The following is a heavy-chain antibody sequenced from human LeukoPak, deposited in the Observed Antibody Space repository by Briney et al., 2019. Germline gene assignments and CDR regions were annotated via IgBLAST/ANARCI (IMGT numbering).Heavy chain of an antibody. CDR3: AKDRGDFPPYFDY. V-gene: IGHV3-30*02. CDR2: IRKDGNSE. J-gene: IGHJ4*02. D-gene: IGHD2-21*02. Sequence: PGGSLRLSCAASGFTFNAYAMHWVRQAPGKGLEWVSFIRKDGNSENYADSVKGRFTISRGNSKNTLYLQLTSLRTEDTAVYYCAKDRGDFPPYFDYWGQGTLVTVSS. CDR1: GFTFNAYA.